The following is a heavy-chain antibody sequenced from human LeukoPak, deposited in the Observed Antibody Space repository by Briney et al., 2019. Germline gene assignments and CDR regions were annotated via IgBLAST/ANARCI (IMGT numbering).Heavy chain of an antibody. D-gene: IGHD3-22*01. J-gene: IGHJ4*02. Sequence: SETLSLTCAVYGGSFSGYYWSWIRQPPGKGLEWIGEINHSGSTNYNPSLKSRVTISVDTSKNQFSLKLSSVTAADTAVYYCARAEVAYYYDSSVYYFDYWGQGTLVTVSS. V-gene: IGHV4-34*01. CDR3: ARAEVAYYYDSSVYYFDY. CDR1: GGSFSGYY. CDR2: INHSGST.